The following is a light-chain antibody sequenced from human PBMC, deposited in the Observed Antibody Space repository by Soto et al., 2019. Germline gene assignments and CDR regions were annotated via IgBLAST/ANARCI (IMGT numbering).Light chain of an antibody. CDR3: QQRFNWPLT. Sequence: EIVLTQSPPTLSLSPGERSTLSCSASQFIPIHLAWYQQKPGQPPRLLIYDASNRATGIPDRFSGSGSGTDFTLTISSLEPEDFAVYYCQQRFNWPLTFGGGTKVDI. V-gene: IGKV3-11*01. CDR1: QFIPIH. J-gene: IGKJ4*01. CDR2: DAS.